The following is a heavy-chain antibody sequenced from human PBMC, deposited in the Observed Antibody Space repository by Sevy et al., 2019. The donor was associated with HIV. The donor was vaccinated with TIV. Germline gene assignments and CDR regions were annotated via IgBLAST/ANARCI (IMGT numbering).Heavy chain of an antibody. J-gene: IGHJ4*01. D-gene: IGHD1-26*01. CDR1: GFAFSTHA. CDR3: AIDGGYSIKWYPLY. Sequence: GGSLRLSCAASGFAFSTHAMHWVRQAPGKGLEWVAVISYEGTETFCAASVKGRFTISRDNSKNMLTLQINSLKPEDTAVYYCAIDGGYSIKWYPLYWGHGTLVTVSS. CDR2: ISYEGTET. V-gene: IGHV3-30-3*01.